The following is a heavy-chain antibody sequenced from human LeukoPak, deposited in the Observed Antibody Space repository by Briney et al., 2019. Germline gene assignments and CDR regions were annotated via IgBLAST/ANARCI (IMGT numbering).Heavy chain of an antibody. CDR2: ISGSGGST. V-gene: IGHV3-23*01. CDR1: GFTFNNYW. D-gene: IGHD1-26*01. J-gene: IGHJ4*02. CDR3: AKVRWEPLDYFDY. Sequence: PGGSLRLSCAASGFTFNNYWLSWVRQGPGKGLKWVSAISGSGGSTYYADSVKGRFTISRDNSKNTLYLQMNSLRAEDTAVYYCAKVRWEPLDYFDYWGQGTLVTVSS.